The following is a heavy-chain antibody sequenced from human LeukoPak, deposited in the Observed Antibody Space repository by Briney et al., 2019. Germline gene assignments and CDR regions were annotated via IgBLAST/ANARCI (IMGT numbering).Heavy chain of an antibody. J-gene: IGHJ1*01. CDR3: ARDSPISSSWYWGASGYFQH. V-gene: IGHV3-48*04. CDR2: ISSSSSTI. D-gene: IGHD6-13*01. Sequence: GGSLRLSCAASGFTFSSYSMNWVRQAPGKGLEWVSYISSSSSTIYYADSVKGRFTISRDNAKNSLYLQMNSLRAEDTAVYYCARDSPISSSWYWGASGYFQHWGQGTLVTVSS. CDR1: GFTFSSYS.